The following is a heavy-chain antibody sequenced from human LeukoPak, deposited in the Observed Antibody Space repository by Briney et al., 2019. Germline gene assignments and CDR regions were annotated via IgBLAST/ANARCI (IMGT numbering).Heavy chain of an antibody. D-gene: IGHD4-11*01. V-gene: IGHV1-2*02. J-gene: IGHJ6*02. CDR1: GYTSTGYY. Sequence: ASVKVSCKASGYTSTGYYIHWVRQAPGQGLEWMGWINPNSGGTNYAQTFQGRVTMTRDTSINTAYMELSRLRSDDTAVYYCARATGHYYYGMDVWGQGTTVTVSS. CDR2: INPNSGGT. CDR3: ARATGHYYYGMDV.